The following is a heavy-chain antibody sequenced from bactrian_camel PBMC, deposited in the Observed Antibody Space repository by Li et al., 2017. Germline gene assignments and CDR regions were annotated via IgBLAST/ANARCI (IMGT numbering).Heavy chain of an antibody. CDR1: GFPFSDSD. J-gene: IGHJ4*01. V-gene: IGHV3S40*01. Sequence: VQLVESGGGLVQPGGSLRLSCAAFGFPFSDSDMMWVRSAPGKGLEWIAAINSVDGSKEYSDSVKGRFTISRDNAKSTVDLQMNNLKPEDTARYYCAKGAFGHADGTGHATRGQGTQVTVS. CDR2: INSVDGSK. D-gene: IGHD5*01.